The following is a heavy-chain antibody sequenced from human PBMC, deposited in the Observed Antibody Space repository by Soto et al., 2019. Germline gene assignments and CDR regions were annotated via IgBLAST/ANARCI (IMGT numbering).Heavy chain of an antibody. CDR3: AGEPAP. CDR2: IYNSGTT. V-gene: IGHV4-31*03. CDR1: GGSITRGGYY. J-gene: IGHJ5*02. Sequence: QVQLQESGPGLVKPSETLSLTCTVSGGSITRGGYYWSWIRQHPGQGLDWIGYIYNSGTTYSNPSLKSGVTTSVHTSKNQFSLKLTSVAAADRAVYYCAGEPAPWGQGTLVTVSS.